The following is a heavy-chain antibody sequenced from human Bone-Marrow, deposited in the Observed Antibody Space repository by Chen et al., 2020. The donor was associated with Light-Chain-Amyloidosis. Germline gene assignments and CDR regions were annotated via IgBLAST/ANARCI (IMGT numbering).Heavy chain of an antibody. J-gene: IGHJ6*02. CDR1: GFTFGRHS. V-gene: IGHV3-21*02. D-gene: IGHD5-18*01. CDR3: VREVYDYNYGASYYYYSMDV. CDR2: ISTSSSYI. Sequence: EVQLVESGGGLVKPGGSLRLSCAASGFTFGRHSMHWGRQAPGKGLEWVSSISTSSSYIHYADSMKGRFTISRDNAKNALFLQMNSLRAEDTAVYYCVREVYDYNYGASYYYYSMDVWGQGTTVTVSS.